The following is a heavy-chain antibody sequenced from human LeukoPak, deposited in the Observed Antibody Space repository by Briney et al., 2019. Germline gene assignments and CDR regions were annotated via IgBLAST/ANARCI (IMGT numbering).Heavy chain of an antibody. CDR2: INHSGST. Sequence: SETLSLTCAVYGGSFSGYYWSWIRQPPGKGLEWIREINHSGSTNYNPSLKSRVTISVDTSKNQFSLKLSSVTAADTAVYYCARGDIMVRGVAIFDYWGQGTLVTVSS. D-gene: IGHD3-10*01. J-gene: IGHJ4*02. CDR1: GGSFSGYY. CDR3: ARGDIMVRGVAIFDY. V-gene: IGHV4-34*01.